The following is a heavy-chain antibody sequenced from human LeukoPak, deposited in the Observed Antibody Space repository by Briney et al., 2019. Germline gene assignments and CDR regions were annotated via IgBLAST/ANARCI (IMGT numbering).Heavy chain of an antibody. V-gene: IGHV3-7*01. J-gene: IGHJ5*01. CDR1: GFTFSRSW. D-gene: IGHD5-18*01. CDR2: VNQDGSQK. CDR3: ARDGYNYVSDS. Sequence: GGSLRLSCVVSGFTFSRSWMTWVRQAPGKGLEWVGNVNQDGSQKYYVDSVKGRFAISRDNAKNSLYLQMNSLRGEDTAMYYCARDGYNYVSDSWGQGTLVTVSS.